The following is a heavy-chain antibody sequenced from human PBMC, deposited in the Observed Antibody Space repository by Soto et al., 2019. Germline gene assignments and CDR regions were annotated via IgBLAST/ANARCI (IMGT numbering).Heavy chain of an antibody. Sequence: EVQLVQSGAEVKKPGESLKISCKGSGYKFTNYWIGWVRQMSGKGLDWMGIIYPGDSHTTYSPSFQGQVTISADKSISTAYLQWSSLKASDTAMYYCASPQRYDFRSGYVFDQWGQGTLVTVSS. CDR3: ASPQRYDFRSGYVFDQ. CDR1: GYKFTNYW. V-gene: IGHV5-51*01. CDR2: IYPGDSHT. J-gene: IGHJ4*02. D-gene: IGHD3-3*01.